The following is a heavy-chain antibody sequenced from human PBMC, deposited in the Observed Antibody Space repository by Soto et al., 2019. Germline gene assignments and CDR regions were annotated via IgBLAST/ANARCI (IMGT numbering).Heavy chain of an antibody. CDR2: FSHVFGGP. Sequence: QVHLVQSGAEVKKPGSSVKVSCTSSGDTFSSYSYSWVRLVPGQGLEWMGGFSHVFGGPNYAQNFLDRVTIAANHFTRTLYLAMSGLSPDVAAVYYCARGVTRGSFPPVDLWGQGTLVTISS. CDR1: GDTFSSYS. D-gene: IGHD3-10*01. J-gene: IGHJ5*02. CDR3: ARGVTRGSFPPVDL. V-gene: IGHV1-69*13.